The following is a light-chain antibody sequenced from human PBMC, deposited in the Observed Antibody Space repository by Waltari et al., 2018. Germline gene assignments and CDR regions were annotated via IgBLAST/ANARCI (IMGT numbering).Light chain of an antibody. J-gene: IGKJ4*01. CDR3: MQGTHWN. CDR1: QSLVHSDGNTY. CDR2: KVA. V-gene: IGKV2-30*02. Sequence: DVVMTQSPLSLPVTLGQPASISCRSSQSLVHSDGNTYLNWFQQRPGQSPRRLIYKVANRDSGVPDRFSGSGSGTDFTLKISRVEAEDVGVYYCMQGTHWNFGGGTKVEIK.